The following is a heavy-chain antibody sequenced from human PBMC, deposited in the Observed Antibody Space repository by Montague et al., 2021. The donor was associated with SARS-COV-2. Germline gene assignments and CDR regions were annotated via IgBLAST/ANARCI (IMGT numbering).Heavy chain of an antibody. CDR2: LSYSGRP. D-gene: IGHD6-19*01. V-gene: IGHV4-59*08. J-gene: IGHJ4*02. CDR1: GATISSDY. CDR3: AGRLPQYTSGWYFDQ. Sequence: SETLSLTCTVSGATISSDYWSWIRQPPGKRLEWIGYLSYSGRPIYNPSXXSRVSISVDTSKNQFSLRLRSVIAADTAVYYCAGRLPQYTSGWYFDQWGQGTLVAVSS.